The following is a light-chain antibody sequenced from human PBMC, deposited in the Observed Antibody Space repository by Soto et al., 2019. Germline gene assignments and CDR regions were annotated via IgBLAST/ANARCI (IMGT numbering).Light chain of an antibody. J-gene: IGKJ4*01. CDR1: QPISNY. V-gene: IGKV1-27*01. CDR2: DAS. Sequence: DIQMTQSPSSLSASVGDRVTITCRATQPISNYLAWYQQRPGKVPKLLIYDASALQSGVPSRFSGSGSVTEFTLTISSLKPEDVATYYCQKYNGARALVFGGGTTV. CDR3: QKYNGARALV.